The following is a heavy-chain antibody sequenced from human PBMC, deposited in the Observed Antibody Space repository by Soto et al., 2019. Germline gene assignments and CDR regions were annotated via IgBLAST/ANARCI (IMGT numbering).Heavy chain of an antibody. Sequence: QVQLVESGGGVVQPGRSLRLSCAASGFTFSSYGMHWVRQAPGKGLGWVAVISYDGSNKYYADSVKGRFTISRDNSKNTLYLQMNSLRAEDTAVYYCAKEDADSTGDHWGQGTLVTVSS. CDR1: GFTFSSYG. D-gene: IGHD7-27*01. CDR3: AKEDADSTGDH. CDR2: ISYDGSNK. V-gene: IGHV3-30*18. J-gene: IGHJ4*02.